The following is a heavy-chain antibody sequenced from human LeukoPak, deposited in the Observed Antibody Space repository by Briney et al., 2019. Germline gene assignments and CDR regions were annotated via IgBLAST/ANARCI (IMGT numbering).Heavy chain of an antibody. J-gene: IGHJ4*02. CDR2: IGSSGSYK. Sequence: GGSLRLSCAASGFTFSSYEMNWVRQAPGKGLEWVSSIGSSGSYKYYADSVKGRFTISRDNAKNSLYLQMNSLRAEDTAVYYCAKASGFTGSPTRDGEIDYWGQGTLVTVSS. CDR3: AKASGFTGSPTRDGEIDY. D-gene: IGHD1-26*01. CDR1: GFTFSSYE. V-gene: IGHV3-21*01.